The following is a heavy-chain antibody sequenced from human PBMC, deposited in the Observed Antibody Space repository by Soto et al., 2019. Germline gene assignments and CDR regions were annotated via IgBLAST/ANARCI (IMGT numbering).Heavy chain of an antibody. Sequence: GGSLRLSCAASGFTFSHYAMSWVRQAPGKGLEWVSAISGSGGSTYYATSVKGRFTISRDNSKNTLYLQMNALRAEDTAVYYCAKDKGSGSYAYYNYGMDVWGPGTTVTVSS. V-gene: IGHV3-23*01. D-gene: IGHD3-22*01. CDR3: AKDKGSGSYAYYNYGMDV. CDR1: GFTFSHYA. CDR2: ISGSGGST. J-gene: IGHJ6*02.